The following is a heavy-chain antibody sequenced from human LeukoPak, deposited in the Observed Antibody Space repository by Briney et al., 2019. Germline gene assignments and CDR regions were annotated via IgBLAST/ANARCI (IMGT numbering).Heavy chain of an antibody. CDR3: ARPVDIVVVPAASTFDY. V-gene: IGHV3-7*01. Sequence: GGSLRLSCAASGFTFSSYWMSWVRQAPGKGLEWVANIKQDGSEKYYVDSVKGRFTISRDNSKNTLYLQMNSLRAEDTAVYYCARPVDIVVVPAASTFDYWGQGTLVTVSS. CDR1: GFTFSSYW. D-gene: IGHD2-2*01. J-gene: IGHJ4*02. CDR2: IKQDGSEK.